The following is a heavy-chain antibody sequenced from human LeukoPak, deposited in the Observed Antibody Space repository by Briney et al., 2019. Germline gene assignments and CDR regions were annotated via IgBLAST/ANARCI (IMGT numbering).Heavy chain of an antibody. D-gene: IGHD3-9*01. CDR3: ATPNYDILTGYTHFDY. Sequence: GGSLRLSCAASGFTFSNAWMSWVRQAPGKGLEWVGRIKSKTDGGTTDYAAPVNGRFTISRDDSKNTLYLQMNSLKTEDTAVYYCATPNYDILTGYTHFDYWGQGTLVTVSS. J-gene: IGHJ4*02. CDR1: GFTFSNAW. CDR2: IKSKTDGGTT. V-gene: IGHV3-15*01.